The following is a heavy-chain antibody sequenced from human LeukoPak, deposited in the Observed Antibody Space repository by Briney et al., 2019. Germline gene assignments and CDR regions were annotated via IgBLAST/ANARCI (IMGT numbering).Heavy chain of an antibody. D-gene: IGHD3-10*01. V-gene: IGHV3-30-3*01. CDR3: ARDPGGGASYWYFDL. CDR2: ISYDGSSK. CDR1: GFTLSSLA. J-gene: IGHJ2*01. Sequence: GGSLRLSCAASGFTLSSLAMHWVRQAPGKGLEWVAVISYDGSSKYCADSVKGRFTMSRDNSKNTLYLQMNSVRVEDTAFYYCARDPGGGASYWYFDLWGRGTLVTVSS.